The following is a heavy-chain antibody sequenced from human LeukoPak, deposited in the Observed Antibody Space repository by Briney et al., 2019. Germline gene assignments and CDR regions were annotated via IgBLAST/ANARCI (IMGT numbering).Heavy chain of an antibody. CDR3: AIRSWTLAYLHY. CDR2: ISDGGVT. Sequence: AETQTLTCNVSGGSISTYYWSGIRQPPGKGLEWIGYISDGGVTSYNPSLKGRVTFSVDSPKNRFSLRLTSLTAVDTALYYCAIRSWTLAYLHYWAPGSLVTVSS. CDR1: GGSISTYY. J-gene: IGHJ4*02. D-gene: IGHD3/OR15-3a*01. V-gene: IGHV4-59*08.